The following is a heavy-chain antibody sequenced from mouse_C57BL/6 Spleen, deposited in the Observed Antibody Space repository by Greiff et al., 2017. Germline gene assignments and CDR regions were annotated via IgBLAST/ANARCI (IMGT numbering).Heavy chain of an antibody. D-gene: IGHD2-5*01. V-gene: IGHV1-47*01. CDR1: GYTFTTYP. Sequence: LVESGAELVKPGASVKMSCKASGYTFTTYPIEWMKQNHGKRLEWIGNFHPYNDDTKYNEKFKGKATLTVEKSSSLVYLELSRLTSDDAAVYYCARPSYYSNGGFADWGQGTLVTVSA. CDR2: FHPYNDDT. CDR3: ARPSYYSNGGFAD. J-gene: IGHJ3*01.